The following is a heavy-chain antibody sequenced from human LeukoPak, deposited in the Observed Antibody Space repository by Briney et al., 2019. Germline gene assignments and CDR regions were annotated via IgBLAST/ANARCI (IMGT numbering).Heavy chain of an antibody. CDR2: IYYSGST. Sequence: KPSETLSLTCTVSGGSISSSSYYWGWIRQPPGKGLEWIGSIYYSGSTYYNPSLKSRVTISVDTSKNQFSLKLSSVTAADTAVYYCARDYGSLDAFDIWGQGTMVTVSS. D-gene: IGHD1-26*01. V-gene: IGHV4-39*07. CDR3: ARDYGSLDAFDI. CDR1: GGSISSSSYY. J-gene: IGHJ3*02.